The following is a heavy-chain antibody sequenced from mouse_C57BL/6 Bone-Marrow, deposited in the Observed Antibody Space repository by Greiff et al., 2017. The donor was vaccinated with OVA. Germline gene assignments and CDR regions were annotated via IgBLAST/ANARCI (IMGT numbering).Heavy chain of an antibody. CDR2: ISSGRSTI. CDR3: ARRETTVRYFDY. CDR1: GFTFSDYG. V-gene: IGHV5-17*01. D-gene: IGHD1-1*01. Sequence: EVKLVESGGGLVKPGGSLKLSCAASGFTFSDYGMHWVRQAPEKGLEWVAYISSGRSTIYYADTVKGRFTISRDNAKTTLFLQMTSLRAEDTAMYYCARRETTVRYFDYWGQGTTLTVSS. J-gene: IGHJ2*01.